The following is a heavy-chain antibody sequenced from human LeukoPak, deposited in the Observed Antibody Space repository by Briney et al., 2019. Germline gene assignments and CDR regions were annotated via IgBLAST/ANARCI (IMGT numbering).Heavy chain of an antibody. CDR1: AFTFRTYS. CDR2: ISGSTSYI. CDR3: ARGSDFVWGSYRPYFDY. J-gene: IGHJ4*02. Sequence: GGSLRLSCAASAFTFRTYSMHWVRQAPGKGLEWVSSISGSTSYIYYADSVRGRFTISRDNAKNSLYLQMNSLRAEDTAVYYCARGSDFVWGSYRPYFDYWGQGTLVTVSS. V-gene: IGHV3-21*01. D-gene: IGHD3-16*02.